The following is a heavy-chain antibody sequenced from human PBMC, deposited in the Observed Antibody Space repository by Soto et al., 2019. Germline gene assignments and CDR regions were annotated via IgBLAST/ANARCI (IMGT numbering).Heavy chain of an antibody. J-gene: IGHJ4*02. CDR2: ISSTGSTQ. V-gene: IGHV3-30*18. D-gene: IGHD6-19*01. CDR3: AKVSASTSGWYGSGWGTFDS. Sequence: PGGNLSNSCACSGFPFTSHRMHRVRQAPGKGLEWVAAISSTGSTQYYADSVKGRFTISRSDSTNTLYLEMKSLRVEDTAIYYCAKVSASTSGWYGSGWGTFDSWGQGTLVTVSS. CDR1: GFPFTSHR.